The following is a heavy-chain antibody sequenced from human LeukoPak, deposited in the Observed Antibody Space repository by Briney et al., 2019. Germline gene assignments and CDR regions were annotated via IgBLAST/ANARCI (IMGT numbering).Heavy chain of an antibody. V-gene: IGHV1-3*01. CDR1: GDSITTYA. CDR3: ARSGGSQPSNNWFDP. Sequence: GASVKVSCKASGDSITTYAINGVRQAPGERLEWMGCVDAGSGNTKYSQEFQGRITITRDTSASTAYMELSSLRSEDTALYYCARSGGSQPSNNWFDPWGQGTLVTVSS. J-gene: IGHJ5*02. D-gene: IGHD1-26*01. CDR2: VDAGSGNT.